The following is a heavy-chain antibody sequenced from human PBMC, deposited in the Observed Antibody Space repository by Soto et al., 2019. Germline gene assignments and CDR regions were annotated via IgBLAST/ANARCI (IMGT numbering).Heavy chain of an antibody. CDR2: MSYDGTVT. Sequence: QVQLVESGGGVVQPGRSLRLSCAASGFTFSDYVMHLVRQAPGKGLEWVAVMSYDGTVTYYADSVKGRFTVSRDNSKNPQYLQMDSLRTDDTAVYYCARGVGRFGDPELDFDYWGQGTLVTVSS. CDR1: GFTFSDYV. J-gene: IGHJ4*02. D-gene: IGHD3-10*01. CDR3: ARGVGRFGDPELDFDY. V-gene: IGHV3-30-3*01.